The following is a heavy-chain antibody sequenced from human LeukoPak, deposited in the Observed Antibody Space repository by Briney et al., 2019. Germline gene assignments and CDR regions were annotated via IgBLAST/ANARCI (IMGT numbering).Heavy chain of an antibody. J-gene: IGHJ3*02. CDR1: GYSFTSYW. CDR3: ARLRAIAAARNAFDI. V-gene: IGHV5-51*01. Sequence: GESLKISCKGSGYSFTSYWIGWVRQMPGKGLEWMGIIYPGDSDTRYSPSFQGQVTISADKSISTAYLQWSSLKASDTAMYYCARLRAIAAARNAFDIRGQGTMVTVSS. CDR2: IYPGDSDT. D-gene: IGHD6-13*01.